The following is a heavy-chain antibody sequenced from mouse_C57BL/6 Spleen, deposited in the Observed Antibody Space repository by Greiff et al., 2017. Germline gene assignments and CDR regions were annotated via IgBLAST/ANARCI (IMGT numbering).Heavy chain of an antibody. D-gene: IGHD1-1*01. V-gene: IGHV1-50*01. CDR1: GYTFTSYW. CDR2: IDPSDSYT. J-gene: IGHJ2*01. Sequence: VQLQQPGAELVKPGASVKLSCKASGYTFTSYWMQWVKQRPGQGLEWIGEIDPSDSYTNYNQKFKGKATLTVDTSSSTAYMQLSSLTSEDSAVYYCESHYYGCSYAFDYWGQGTTLTVSS. CDR3: ESHYYGCSYAFDY.